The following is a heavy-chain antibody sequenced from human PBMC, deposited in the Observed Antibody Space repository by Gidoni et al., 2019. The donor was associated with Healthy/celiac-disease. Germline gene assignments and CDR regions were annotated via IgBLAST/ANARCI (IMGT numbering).Heavy chain of an antibody. D-gene: IGHD3-22*01. CDR2: ISYDGSNK. CDR1: GFTFSSYG. CDR3: AKVAPLVYYDSSGSLDY. V-gene: IGHV3-30*18. J-gene: IGHJ4*02. Sequence: QVQLVESGGGVVQPGRSLRLSCAASGFTFSSYGMHWVRQAPGKGLEWVAVISYDGSNKYYADSVKGRFTISRDNSKNTLYLQMNSLRAEDTAVYYCAKVAPLVYYDSSGSLDYWGQGTLVTVSS.